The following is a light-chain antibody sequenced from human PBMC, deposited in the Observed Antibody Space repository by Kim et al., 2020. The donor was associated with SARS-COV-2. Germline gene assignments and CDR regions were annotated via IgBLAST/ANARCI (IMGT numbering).Light chain of an antibody. J-gene: IGKJ4*01. CDR3: QHHSSWV. CDR2: GAS. V-gene: IGKV3-15*01. Sequence: EMVMTQSPATLSVSPGERATLSCRASQSISSNLAWYQQKPGQAPRLLIYGASTRATGIPARFSGSGSGTEFTLTISSLQSEDVAVYYCQHHSSWVFGGGTKVDIK. CDR1: QSISSN.